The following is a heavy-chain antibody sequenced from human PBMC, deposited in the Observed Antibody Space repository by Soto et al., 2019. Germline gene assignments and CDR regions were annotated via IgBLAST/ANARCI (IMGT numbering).Heavy chain of an antibody. V-gene: IGHV1-3*01. J-gene: IGHJ3*02. D-gene: IGHD4-17*01. CDR2: INAAYGNT. CDR3: ARCWGTVTTLPLMAFDI. Sequence: QVQLVQSGAEVKKPGASVKVSCKASGYTFTNYAMHWVRQAPGQRLEWMGWINAAYGNTKYSQKFQGRVTITRDTSASTAYMELTSLRSEDTAVYYCARCWGTVTTLPLMAFDIWGQGTMVTVSS. CDR1: GYTFTNYA.